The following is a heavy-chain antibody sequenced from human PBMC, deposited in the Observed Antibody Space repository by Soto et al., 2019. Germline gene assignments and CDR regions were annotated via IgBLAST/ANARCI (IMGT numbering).Heavy chain of an antibody. Sequence: EVQLVESGGGLVQPGGSLRLSCAASGFTFSSYWISWVRQAPGKGLEWVANIKQDGSEKYYVDSVKGRFTISRDNAKNSLYLQMNSLRAEDTAVYYCARDPGDYYYGMDVWGQGTTVTVSS. CDR3: ARDPGDYYYGMDV. J-gene: IGHJ6*02. V-gene: IGHV3-7*01. CDR2: IKQDGSEK. CDR1: GFTFSSYW.